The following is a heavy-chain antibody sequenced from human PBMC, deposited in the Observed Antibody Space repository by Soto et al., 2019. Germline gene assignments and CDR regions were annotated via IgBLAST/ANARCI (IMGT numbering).Heavy chain of an antibody. D-gene: IGHD3-16*01. J-gene: IGHJ4*02. CDR1: GGSTSSDNY. CDR2: IYYSGNT. Sequence: SETLSLTCTVSGGSTSSDNYWSWIRQPPGKGLERIGHIYYSGNTDYNPSLKSRLAISIDTSKNQFSLKLGSVTAADTAVYFCAREGGESSDGLYYFDSWGQGSLVTVSS. CDR3: AREGGESSDGLYYFDS. V-gene: IGHV4-30-4*01.